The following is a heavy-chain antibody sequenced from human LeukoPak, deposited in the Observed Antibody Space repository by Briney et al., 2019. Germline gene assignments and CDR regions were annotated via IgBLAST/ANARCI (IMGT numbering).Heavy chain of an antibody. V-gene: IGHV4-39*01. Sequence: SETLSLTCTVSGGSISSSSYYWGWIRQPPGKGLEWIGSIYSSGSTYYNPSLKSRVTISVDTSKNQFSLNLSSVSASDTAVYYCAIRGGSGRSFDYWGQGILVTVSS. CDR2: IYSSGST. D-gene: IGHD3-10*01. CDR1: GGSISSSSYY. CDR3: AIRGGSGRSFDY. J-gene: IGHJ4*02.